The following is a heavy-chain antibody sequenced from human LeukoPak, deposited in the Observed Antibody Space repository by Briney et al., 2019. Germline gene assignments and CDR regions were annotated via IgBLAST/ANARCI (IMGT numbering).Heavy chain of an antibody. CDR3: ARGRIAAARAFDY. V-gene: IGHV4-4*02. CDR1: GGSISSGSW. D-gene: IGHD6-13*01. Sequence: SGTLSLTCAVSGGSISSGSWWGWIRQPPGKGLEWIGEINHSGSTNYNPSLKSRVTISVDTSKNQFSLKLSSVTAADTAVYYCARGRIAAARAFDYWGQGTLVTVSS. J-gene: IGHJ4*02. CDR2: INHSGST.